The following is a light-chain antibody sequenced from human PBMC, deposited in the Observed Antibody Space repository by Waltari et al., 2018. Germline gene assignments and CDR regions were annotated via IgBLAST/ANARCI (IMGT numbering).Light chain of an antibody. V-gene: IGKV1-39*01. CDR3: QKSSSTPPWT. CDR2: SAS. CDR1: QSISIY. J-gene: IGKJ1*01. Sequence: DIQMTQSPSSLSASVGDRVTITCRASQSISIYLNWYQQKPGKAPKLLIYSASSLQSGVPSRFSGSGSGKDFTLTISSLQPEDFATYYCQKSSSTPPWTFGQGTKVEIK.